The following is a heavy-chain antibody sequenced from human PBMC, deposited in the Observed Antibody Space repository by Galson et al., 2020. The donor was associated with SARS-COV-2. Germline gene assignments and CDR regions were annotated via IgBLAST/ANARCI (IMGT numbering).Heavy chain of an antibody. D-gene: IGHD1-26*01. Sequence: GGSLRLSCAASGFTFSSYDMHWVRQAPGKGLEWVAVISYDGSNKYYADSVKGRFTISRDNSKNTLYLQMNSLRAEDTAVYYCASLVGAKEGAWYYFDYWGQGTLVTVSS. J-gene: IGHJ4*02. CDR2: ISYDGSNK. CDR1: GFTFSSYD. V-gene: IGHV3-30-3*01. CDR3: ASLVGAKEGAWYYFDY.